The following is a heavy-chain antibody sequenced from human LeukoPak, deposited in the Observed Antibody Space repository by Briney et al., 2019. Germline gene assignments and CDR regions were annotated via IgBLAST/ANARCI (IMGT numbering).Heavy chain of an antibody. CDR2: ISTYSGNT. Sequence: ASVKVSCKASGYTFTTYGVTWVRQAPGQGLEWMGLISTYSGNTNYALKFQGRLTMTTDTSTSTVNMELRSLRSDDTAVYYRARDMVQYTHGEGGYWGQGTLVTVSS. D-gene: IGHD4/OR15-4a*01. CDR1: GYTFTTYG. V-gene: IGHV1-18*01. J-gene: IGHJ4*02. CDR3: ARDMVQYTHGEGGY.